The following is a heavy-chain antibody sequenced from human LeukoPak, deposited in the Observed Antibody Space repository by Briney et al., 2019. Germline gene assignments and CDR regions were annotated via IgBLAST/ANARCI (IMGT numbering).Heavy chain of an antibody. CDR3: ARAGYSSSWYSRYFDL. V-gene: IGHV3-13*01. Sequence: GGSLRLSCAASGFTFSRYDMHWVRQPTGKGLEWVSGISTAGEIYYPGSVKGRFTISRENAKNSLYLQMNSLRAGDTAVYYCARAGYSSSWYSRYFDLWGRGTLVTVSS. J-gene: IGHJ2*01. D-gene: IGHD6-13*01. CDR1: GFTFSRYD. CDR2: ISTAGEI.